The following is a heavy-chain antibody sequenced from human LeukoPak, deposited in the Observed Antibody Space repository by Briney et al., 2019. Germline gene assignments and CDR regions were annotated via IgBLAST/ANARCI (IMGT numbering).Heavy chain of an antibody. D-gene: IGHD6-19*01. CDR3: AKDQAAGPRVYYYGMDV. Sequence: GGSLRLSCAASGFTFSSYAMSWVRQAPGKGLEWVSAISGSGGSTYYADSVKGRFTISRDNSKSTLYLQMNSLRAEDTAVYYCAKDQAAGPRVYYYGMDVWGKGTTVTVSS. CDR1: GFTFSSYA. J-gene: IGHJ6*04. V-gene: IGHV3-23*01. CDR2: ISGSGGST.